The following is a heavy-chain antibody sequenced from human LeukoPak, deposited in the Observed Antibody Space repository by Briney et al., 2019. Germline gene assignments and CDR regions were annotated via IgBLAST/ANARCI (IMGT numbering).Heavy chain of an antibody. CDR3: ASWAGSSGYRGSSFFYGPLDF. Sequence: PGGSLRLSCAASGFTFSSYAMNWVRQAPGKGLEWVSAIRASGGSTYYADSVKGRFTVSRDNSKNTLYLQMNSLRAEDTAIYYCASWAGSSGYRGSSFFYGPLDFWGQGTLVTVSS. CDR2: IRASGGST. J-gene: IGHJ4*02. D-gene: IGHD5-12*01. V-gene: IGHV3-23*01. CDR1: GFTFSSYA.